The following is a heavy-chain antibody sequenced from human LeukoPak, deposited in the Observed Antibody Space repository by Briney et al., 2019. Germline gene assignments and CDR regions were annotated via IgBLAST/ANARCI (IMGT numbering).Heavy chain of an antibody. CDR1: AFRFSSFA. J-gene: IGHJ3*02. V-gene: IGHV3-23*01. CDR2: IHGNGETT. CDR3: ASWAVVPAANDFDI. D-gene: IGHD2-2*01. Sequence: GGSLRLSCAASAFRFSSFAMTWVRQAPGKGLEWVSGIHGNGETTYYADSVKGRFTISRDNAKNSLYLQMNSLRAEDTAVYYCASWAVVPAANDFDIWGQGTMVTVSS.